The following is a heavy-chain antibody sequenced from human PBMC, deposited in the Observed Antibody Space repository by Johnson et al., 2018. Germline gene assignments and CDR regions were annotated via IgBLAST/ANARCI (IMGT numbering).Heavy chain of an antibody. CDR3: AKRGASYDFDY. V-gene: IGHV3-30*18. CDR1: GFTFSNYA. J-gene: IGHJ4*02. D-gene: IGHD1-26*01. Sequence: QVQLVESGGGVVQPGRSLRLSCVGSGFTFSNYAMNWVRQAPGKGLEWVAVISYDGNNENYADSVKGRFTISRANSKNTVYLQMNSLRLEDSAGYYCAKRGASYDFDYWGQGTLVTVSS. CDR2: ISYDGNNE.